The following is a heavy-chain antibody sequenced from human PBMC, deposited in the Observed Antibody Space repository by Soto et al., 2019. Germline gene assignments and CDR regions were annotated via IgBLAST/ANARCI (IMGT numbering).Heavy chain of an antibody. D-gene: IGHD3-10*01. V-gene: IGHV4-34*01. Sequence: QVQLQQWGAGLLKPSETLSLTCAVYGGSFSGYYWSWIRQPPGKGLEWIGEINHSGSTNYNPSLKSRVTISVDTSKNQFSLKLSSVTAADTAVYYCARLWFGELSPYYYYGTDVWGQGTTVTVSS. CDR2: INHSGST. CDR1: GGSFSGYY. CDR3: ARLWFGELSPYYYYGTDV. J-gene: IGHJ6*02.